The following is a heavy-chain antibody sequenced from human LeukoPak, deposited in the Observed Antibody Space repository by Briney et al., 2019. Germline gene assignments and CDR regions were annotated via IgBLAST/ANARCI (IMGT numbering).Heavy chain of an antibody. V-gene: IGHV3-48*03. CDR1: GLTFSRYE. Sequence: GGSLRGSCAASGLTFSRYEMNGGVQAPGKGLEWDSYMSTSVSTIYYADSVKGRFTISRDNAKDSLYLQLNSLRAEDTAVYYCARHGFVVVTALPPPYYGMDVWGQGTTVTVS. J-gene: IGHJ6*02. CDR2: MSTSVSTI. CDR3: ARHGFVVVTALPPPYYGMDV. D-gene: IGHD2-21*02.